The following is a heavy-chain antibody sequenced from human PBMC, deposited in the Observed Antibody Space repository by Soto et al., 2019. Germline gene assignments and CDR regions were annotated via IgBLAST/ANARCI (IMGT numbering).Heavy chain of an antibody. Sequence: QVQLVQSGAEVKKPGSSVKVSCKASGGTFSSYAISWVRQAPGQELEWMGGIIPIFGTANYAQKFQGRVTITADESTSTAYMELSSLRSEDTAVYYCAREGEAYCGGDCYTHYYYYGMDVWGQGTTVTVSS. D-gene: IGHD2-21*02. J-gene: IGHJ6*02. V-gene: IGHV1-69*01. CDR1: GGTFSSYA. CDR2: IIPIFGTA. CDR3: AREGEAYCGGDCYTHYYYYGMDV.